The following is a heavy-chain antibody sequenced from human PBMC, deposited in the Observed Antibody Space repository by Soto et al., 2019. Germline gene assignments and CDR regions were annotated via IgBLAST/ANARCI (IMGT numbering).Heavy chain of an antibody. CDR2: FDGEDGQT. J-gene: IGHJ4*02. V-gene: IGHV1-24*01. D-gene: IGHD3-10*01. CDR1: GYSFSEMS. CDR3: GIPGATGHHDY. Sequence: ASVKVSWKVSGYSFSEMSMHWVRQTPEKGLEWMGSFDGEDGQTMYAQKFQGRVTMTEDTSADTAYMELSSLTSDAPAVSHSGIPGATGHHDYCGEGPRVPVS.